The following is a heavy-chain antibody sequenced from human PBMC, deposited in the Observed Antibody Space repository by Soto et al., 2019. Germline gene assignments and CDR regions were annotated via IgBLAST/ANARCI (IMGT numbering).Heavy chain of an antibody. D-gene: IGHD3-3*01. Sequence: SETLSLTCAFYGGSFSGYYWIRIRQPPGKGLEWIGEINHSGSTNYNPSLKSRVTISVDTSKNQFSLKLSSVTAADTAVYYCARAAVTIFGVGMDVWGQGTTVTVSS. CDR2: INHSGST. CDR3: ARAAVTIFGVGMDV. CDR1: GGSFSGYY. V-gene: IGHV4-34*01. J-gene: IGHJ6*02.